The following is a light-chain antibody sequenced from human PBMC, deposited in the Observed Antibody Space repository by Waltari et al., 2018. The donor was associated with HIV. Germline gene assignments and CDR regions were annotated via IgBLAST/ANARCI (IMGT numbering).Light chain of an antibody. J-gene: IGLJ3*02. CDR2: WNK. Sequence: QSVLTQPPSASGAPGQRVTISCSGGTSSIGRNYVYWYQQLTGTAPKLLIYWNKQRPSGVPDRLSGSRSGTSVSLAISWRRSEDGADYYGAAWDDSLSGRGLFGGGTKLTVL. CDR3: AAWDDSLSGRGL. V-gene: IGLV1-47*01. CDR1: TSSIGRNY.